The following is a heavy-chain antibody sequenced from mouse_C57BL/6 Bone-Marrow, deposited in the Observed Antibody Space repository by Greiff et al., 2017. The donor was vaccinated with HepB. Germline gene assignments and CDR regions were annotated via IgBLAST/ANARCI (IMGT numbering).Heavy chain of an antibody. D-gene: IGHD2-4*01. CDR3: ASDDYDDGLYFDY. V-gene: IGHV1-55*01. CDR2: IYPGSGST. CDR1: GYTFTSYW. J-gene: IGHJ2*01. Sequence: VQLQQPGAELVKPGASVKMSCKASGYTFTSYWITWVKQRPGQGLEWIGDIYPGSGSTNYNEKFKSKATLTVDTSSSTAYMQLISLTSEDSAVYYCASDDYDDGLYFDYWGQGTTLTVSS.